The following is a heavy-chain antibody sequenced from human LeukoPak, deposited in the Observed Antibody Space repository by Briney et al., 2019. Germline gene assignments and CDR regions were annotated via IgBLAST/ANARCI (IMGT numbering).Heavy chain of an antibody. D-gene: IGHD1-1*01. J-gene: IGHJ4*02. CDR1: GFTFGDYA. Sequence: GGSLRLSCTASGFTFGDYAMSWTRQAPGKGLEWVGFIRSKAYGETADYAASVKGRFTISRDDSKAIAYLQMNSLKTEDAAVYHCTRDRGAYNLYDYWGQGTLVTVS. V-gene: IGHV3-49*03. CDR3: TRDRGAYNLYDY. CDR2: IRSKAYGETA.